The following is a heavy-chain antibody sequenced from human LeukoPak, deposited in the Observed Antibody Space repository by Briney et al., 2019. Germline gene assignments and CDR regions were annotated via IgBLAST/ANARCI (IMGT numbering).Heavy chain of an antibody. D-gene: IGHD6-13*01. CDR3: ARRRPTPPGYSSSWSEGWFDP. CDR2: IFYSGST. Sequence: SETLSLTCTVSGYSISSGYYWSWIRQPPGKGLEWIGSIFYSGSTYYNPSLKSRVTISVDTSKNQFSLKLSSVTAADTAVYYCARRRPTPPGYSSSWSEGWFDPWGQGTLVTVSS. CDR1: GYSISSGYY. V-gene: IGHV4-38-2*02. J-gene: IGHJ5*02.